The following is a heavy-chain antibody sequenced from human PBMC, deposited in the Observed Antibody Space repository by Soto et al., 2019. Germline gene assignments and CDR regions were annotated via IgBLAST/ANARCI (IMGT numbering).Heavy chain of an antibody. CDR3: ARDQHAHYYGSGSKLNHFDY. CDR1: GFTFSSYW. Sequence: GGSLRLSCAASGFTFSSYWMSWVRQAPGKGLEWVANIKQDGSEKYYVDSVKGRFTISRDNAKNSLYLQMNSLRAEDTAVYYCARDQHAHYYGSGSKLNHFDYWGQGTLVTVSS. J-gene: IGHJ4*02. CDR2: IKQDGSEK. D-gene: IGHD3-10*01. V-gene: IGHV3-7*05.